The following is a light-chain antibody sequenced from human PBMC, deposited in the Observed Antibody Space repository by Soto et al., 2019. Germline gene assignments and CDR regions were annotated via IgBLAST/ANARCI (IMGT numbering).Light chain of an antibody. J-gene: IGKJ5*01. CDR2: AAS. CDR3: QQYGSSST. CDR1: QSLSSGY. V-gene: IGKV3-20*01. Sequence: EIVLTQSPGTLSLSPGERAPLSCRASQSLSSGYLAWYQQKPGQAPRILIYAASSRATGIPDRFSGSGSGTDFSLTISRLEPEDFAVYYCQQYGSSSTFGQGTRLEIK.